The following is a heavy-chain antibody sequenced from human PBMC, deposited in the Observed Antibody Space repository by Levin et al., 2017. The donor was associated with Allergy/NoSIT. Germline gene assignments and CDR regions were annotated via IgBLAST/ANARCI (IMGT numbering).Heavy chain of an antibody. V-gene: IGHV3-48*02. J-gene: IGHJ4*02. CDR1: GFTFSSYS. CDR2: ISATSNDI. Sequence: GGSLRLSCAASGFTFSSYSMNWVRQAPGKGLELVSYISATSNDIYYADSVKGRFTISRDNAKNSLFLQMSSLREDDTAVYYCAKVHVGSTYVFDHWGQGTLVTVSS. D-gene: IGHD1-26*01. CDR3: AKVHVGSTYVFDH.